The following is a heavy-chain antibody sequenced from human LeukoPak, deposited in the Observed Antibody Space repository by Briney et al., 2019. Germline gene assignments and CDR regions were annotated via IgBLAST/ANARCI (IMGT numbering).Heavy chain of an antibody. CDR3: ARATTVVTQDLDY. CDR2: ISSSSSYI. CDR1: GFTFSSYT. J-gene: IGHJ4*02. Sequence: KPGGSLRLSCAASGFTFSSYTMNWVHQAPGKGLEWVSSISSSSSYIYYADSVKGRFTISRDNAKNSLYLQMNSLRAEDTAVYYCARATTVVTQDLDYWGQGTLVTVSS. V-gene: IGHV3-21*01. D-gene: IGHD4-23*01.